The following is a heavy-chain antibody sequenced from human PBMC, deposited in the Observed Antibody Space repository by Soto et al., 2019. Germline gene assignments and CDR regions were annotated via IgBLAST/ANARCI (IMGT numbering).Heavy chain of an antibody. CDR2: INPSNEVT. Sequence: QVYLLQSGAEVKKVGASVTVSCKTSGYTFSAYYVHWARRAPGRGFQWLGWINPSNEVTTFSEFFQGRITMTRDTSTNTVHMGLNRLTSDDTAVYYCMRGGWGDSPIDYWGQGTQVTVSS. J-gene: IGHJ4*02. CDR1: GYTFSAYY. D-gene: IGHD1-26*01. V-gene: IGHV1-2*02. CDR3: MRGGWGDSPIDY.